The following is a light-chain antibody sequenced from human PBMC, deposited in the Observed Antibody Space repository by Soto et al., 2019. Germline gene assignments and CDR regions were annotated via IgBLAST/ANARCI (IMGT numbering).Light chain of an antibody. Sequence: QSVLTQPPSVSGTPGQTVTISCSGSSSNIGTNYVYWYQQLPGRAPKLLIYSNIQRPSGVPDRFSGSESGSSASLAISGLRSEDEADYYCAAWDDSLGGLFGGGTKLTVL. J-gene: IGLJ3*02. CDR2: SNI. V-gene: IGLV1-47*02. CDR3: AAWDDSLGGL. CDR1: SSNIGTNY.